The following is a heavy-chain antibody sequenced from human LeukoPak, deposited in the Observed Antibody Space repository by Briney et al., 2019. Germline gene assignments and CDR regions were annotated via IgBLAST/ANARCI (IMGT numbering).Heavy chain of an antibody. J-gene: IGHJ4*02. CDR2: IPPDGGVG. CDR3: ARLFGGVTTFDY. V-gene: IGHV3-7*01. Sequence: PGGSLRLSCAASGFTFSSYWMSWVRLGPGKGLEWVASIPPDGGVGRYVDSATGRFTISRDNAKSSVFLHMNSLRAEDTAVYYCARLFGGVTTFDYWGQGALVTVSS. D-gene: IGHD3-10*01. CDR1: GFTFSSYW.